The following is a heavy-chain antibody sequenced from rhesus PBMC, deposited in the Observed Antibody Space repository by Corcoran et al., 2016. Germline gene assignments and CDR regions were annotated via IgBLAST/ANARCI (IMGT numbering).Heavy chain of an antibody. J-gene: IGHJ4*01. CDR1: GFSISTSGTG. CDR3: ARVRSSFDY. D-gene: IGHD2-15*01. CDR2: IYWNDSK. V-gene: IGHV2-95*01. Sequence: QVTLKESGPALVKPTQTLTLTCTFSGFSISTSGTGLGWIRQPPGKALEWLASIYWNDSKYYSTSLKSRLTIAKDTSKNQVVLTMTNMDPVDTATYYCARVRSSFDYWGQGVLVTVSS.